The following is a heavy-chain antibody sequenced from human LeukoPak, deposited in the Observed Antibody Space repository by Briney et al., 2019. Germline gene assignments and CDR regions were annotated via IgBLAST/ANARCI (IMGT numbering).Heavy chain of an antibody. CDR3: ARGWGLLGPNDY. D-gene: IGHD3-16*01. CDR1: GGSISSGSYY. V-gene: IGHV4-61*02. J-gene: IGHJ4*02. Sequence: SETLSLTCTVSGGSISSGSYYWSWIRQPAGKGLEWIGRIYTSGSTNYNPSLKSRVTISVDTSKNQFSLKLSSVTAADTAVYYCARGWGLLGPNDYWGQGTLVTVSS. CDR2: IYTSGST.